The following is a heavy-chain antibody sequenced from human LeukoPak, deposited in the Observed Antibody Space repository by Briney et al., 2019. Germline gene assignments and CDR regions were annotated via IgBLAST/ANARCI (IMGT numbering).Heavy chain of an antibody. J-gene: IGHJ4*02. V-gene: IGHV3-48*01. CDR1: GFTFSSYS. CDR3: ARDRLQMLDY. CDR2: ISSSSSTI. D-gene: IGHD5-24*01. Sequence: GGSLRLSCAASGFTFSSYSMNWVRQAPGRGLEWVSYISSSSSTIYYADSVKGRFTISRDNAKNSLYLQMNSLRAEDTAVYYCARDRLQMLDYWGQGTLVTVSS.